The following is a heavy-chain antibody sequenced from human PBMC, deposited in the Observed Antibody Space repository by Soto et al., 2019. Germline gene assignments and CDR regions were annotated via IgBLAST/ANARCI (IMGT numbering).Heavy chain of an antibody. CDR3: ARGGTYDFWSGYYPLDYYYYYMDV. J-gene: IGHJ6*03. D-gene: IGHD3-3*01. CDR1: GYTFTSYD. Sequence: GASVKVSCKASGYTFTSYDINWVRQATGQGLEWMGWMNPNSGNTGYAQKFQGRVTMTRNTSISTAYMELSSLRSEDTAVYYCARGGTYDFWSGYYPLDYYYYYMDVWAKGTTVNVSS. V-gene: IGHV1-8*01. CDR2: MNPNSGNT.